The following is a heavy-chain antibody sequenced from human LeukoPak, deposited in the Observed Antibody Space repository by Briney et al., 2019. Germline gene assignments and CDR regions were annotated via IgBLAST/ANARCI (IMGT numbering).Heavy chain of an antibody. CDR3: ARDRSYYDSRSHQGFDY. J-gene: IGHJ4*02. CDR1: GFTFSSHG. CDR2: ISNDEENK. Sequence: GGSLRLSCATSGFTFSSHGMHWVRQAPGKGLEWVALISNDEENKYYADSVKGRFTISRDNSKNTLYLQMNSLRAEDTAVYYCARDRSYYDSRSHQGFDYWGPGTLVTVSS. D-gene: IGHD3-10*01. V-gene: IGHV3-30*19.